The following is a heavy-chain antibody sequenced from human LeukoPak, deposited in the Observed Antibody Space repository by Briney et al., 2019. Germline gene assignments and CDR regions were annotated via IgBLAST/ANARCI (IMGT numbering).Heavy chain of an antibody. J-gene: IGHJ4*02. CDR3: AKANHYDNSGYYYFDY. V-gene: IGHV3-23*01. CDR2: VSGSGGST. D-gene: IGHD3-22*01. CDR1: GFSFSNYA. Sequence: PGGSLRLSCAASGFSFSNYAMSWVRQAPGKGLEWVSGVSGSGGSTYYADSVQGRFTISRDKSKNTLYLQMNSLRVEDTALYCCAKANHYDNSGYYYFDYWGQGTLVTVSS.